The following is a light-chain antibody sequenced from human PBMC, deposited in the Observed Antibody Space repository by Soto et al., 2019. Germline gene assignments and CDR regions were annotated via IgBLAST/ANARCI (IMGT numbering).Light chain of an antibody. J-gene: IGKJ2*01. CDR1: QSLSLY. V-gene: IGKV1-39*01. CDR3: QQSYGTPYT. CDR2: AVS. Sequence: DIQMTQSPSSLSASVGDRVTITCRASQSLSLYLHWYQQKPGKAPNLLIYAVSNLQSGVPSRFSGSGSGTDFTLTISSLHPEDFATYYCQQSYGTPYTFGQGTKVEIK.